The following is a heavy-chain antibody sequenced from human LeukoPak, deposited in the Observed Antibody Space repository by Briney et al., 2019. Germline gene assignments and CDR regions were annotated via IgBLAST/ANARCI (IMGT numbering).Heavy chain of an antibody. J-gene: IGHJ5*02. CDR1: GYTLTELS. D-gene: IGHD6-13*01. CDR3: ARGSPDQQLIAAAGTRYNWFDP. V-gene: IGHV1-24*01. Sequence: ASVKVSCKVSGYTLTELSMHWVRQAPGKGLEWMGGFDPEDGETIYAQKLQGRVTMTTDTSTSTAYMELRSLRSDDTAVYYCARGSPDQQLIAAAGTRYNWFDPWGQGTLVTVSS. CDR2: FDPEDGET.